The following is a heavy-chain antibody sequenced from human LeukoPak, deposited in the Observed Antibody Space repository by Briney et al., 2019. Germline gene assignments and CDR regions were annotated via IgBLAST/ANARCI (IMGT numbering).Heavy chain of an antibody. J-gene: IGHJ5*02. CDR2: LYSGGNT. D-gene: IGHD2-15*01. CDR1: GFTVSNNY. CDR3: AKPPEYCSGGSCWRSWFDP. V-gene: IGHV3-53*01. Sequence: GGSLRLSCAASGFTVSNNYMTWVRQAPGKGLEWVSVLYSGGNTYYADSVKGRFTISRDNSKNTLYLQMNSLRAEDTAVYYCAKPPEYCSGGSCWRSWFDPWGQGTLVTVSS.